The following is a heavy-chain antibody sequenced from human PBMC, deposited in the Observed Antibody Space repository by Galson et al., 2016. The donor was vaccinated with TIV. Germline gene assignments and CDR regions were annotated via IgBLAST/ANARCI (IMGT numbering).Heavy chain of an antibody. V-gene: IGHV1-69*06. D-gene: IGHD5-18*01. Sequence: SVKVSCKASGGTFTKYAITRVRQAPGQGLEWMGRIIPMFGTTNYAQMFHGRVAFTADKSTNTAYMELNSLRSDDTAVYYCARIKQTHSYGTPNWFDPWGQGTLVTVSS. J-gene: IGHJ5*02. CDR1: GGTFTKYA. CDR3: ARIKQTHSYGTPNWFDP. CDR2: IIPMFGTT.